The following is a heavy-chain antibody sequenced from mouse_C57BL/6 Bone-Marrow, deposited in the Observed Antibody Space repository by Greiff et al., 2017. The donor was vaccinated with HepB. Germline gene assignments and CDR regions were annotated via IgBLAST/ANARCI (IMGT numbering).Heavy chain of an antibody. Sequence: VQLQESGPELVKPGASVKISCKASGYAFSSSWMNWVKQRPGKGLEWIGRIYPGDGDTNYNGKFKGKATLTADKSSSTAYMQLSSLTSEDSAVYFCARHYEGYWGQGTTLTVSS. CDR1: GYAFSSSW. CDR2: IYPGDGDT. V-gene: IGHV1-82*01. D-gene: IGHD1-1*01. J-gene: IGHJ2*01. CDR3: ARHYEGY.